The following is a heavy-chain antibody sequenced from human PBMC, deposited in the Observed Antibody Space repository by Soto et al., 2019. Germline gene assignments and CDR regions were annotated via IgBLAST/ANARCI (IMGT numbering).Heavy chain of an antibody. D-gene: IGHD1-26*01. V-gene: IGHV4-59*01. CDR2: VYDSGTT. CDR3: ARTPGGSSYYEFDY. CDR1: GDSISSYY. J-gene: IGHJ4*02. Sequence: PSETLSLTCSVSGDSISSYYWNWFRQPPGKTLEWIGYVYDSGTTNYNPSLKGRVSMSVDTSKNQFSLKLNSVTAADTAMYYCARTPGGSSYYEFDYWGQGTLVTVSS.